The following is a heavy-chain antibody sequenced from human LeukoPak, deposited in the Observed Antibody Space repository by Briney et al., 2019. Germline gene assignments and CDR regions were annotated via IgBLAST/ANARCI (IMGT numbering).Heavy chain of an antibody. CDR1: GGSISSSSYY. V-gene: IGHV4-39*01. J-gene: IGHJ4*02. CDR2: IYYSGST. Sequence: SETLSLTCTVSGGSISSSSYYWGWIRQPPGTGLEWIGSIYYSGSTYYNPSLKSRVTISVDTSKNQFSLKLSSVTAADTAVYYCAGTHGQWELLQSNFDYWGQGTLVTVSS. D-gene: IGHD1-26*01. CDR3: AGTHGQWELLQSNFDY.